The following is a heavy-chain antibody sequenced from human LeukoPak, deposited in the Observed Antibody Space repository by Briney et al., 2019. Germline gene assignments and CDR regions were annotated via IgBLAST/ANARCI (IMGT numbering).Heavy chain of an antibody. CDR1: GFTFSSYW. Sequence: GGSLRLSCAASGFTFSSYWMHWARQAPGKGLVWVSRINSDGSSTSYADSVKGRFTISRDNAKNTLYLQMNSLRAEDTAVYYCARDQYYGSGSYYNVHYYYGMDVWGQGTTVTVSS. CDR3: ARDQYYGSGSYYNVHYYYGMDV. J-gene: IGHJ6*02. CDR2: INSDGSST. V-gene: IGHV3-74*01. D-gene: IGHD3-10*01.